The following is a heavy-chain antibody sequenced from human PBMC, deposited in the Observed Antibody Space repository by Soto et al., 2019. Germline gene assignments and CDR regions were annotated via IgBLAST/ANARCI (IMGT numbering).Heavy chain of an antibody. D-gene: IGHD3-10*01. CDR2: ISYDGSNK. Sequence: GGSLRLSCAASGFPFSRYYMHWVRQAPGKGLAWVAIISYDGSNKYYADSVKGRFTISRDKSKNTVYLQMNSLRSEDTAGYYCAKDLGFGPPGVFDHWGQGTLVTVSS. CDR3: AKDLGFGPPGVFDH. J-gene: IGHJ4*02. V-gene: IGHV3-30*18. CDR1: GFPFSRYY.